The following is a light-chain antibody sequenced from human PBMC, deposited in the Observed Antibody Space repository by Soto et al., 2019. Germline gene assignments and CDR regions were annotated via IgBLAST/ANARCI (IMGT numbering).Light chain of an antibody. V-gene: IGKV3-20*01. Sequence: EVVLTQSPGTLSLSAGERATLSCRASQSVASSHLAWYQQKPGQAPRLLIYAASTRAAGVPDRFSGSGSGTAFTLTISRLEPEDFGVFFCHHYGRSPIFTFGPGTTVDMK. J-gene: IGKJ3*01. CDR3: HHYGRSPIFT. CDR2: AAS. CDR1: QSVASSH.